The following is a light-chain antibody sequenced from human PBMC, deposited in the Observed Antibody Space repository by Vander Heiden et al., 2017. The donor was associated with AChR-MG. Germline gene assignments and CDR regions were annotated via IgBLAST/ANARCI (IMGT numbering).Light chain of an antibody. J-gene: IGLJ2*01. Sequence: QSVLTQPPSVSGAPGHRVTISCTGTSSNIGAAYDVRWHQHLPGTAPKLLIYGNSNRPSGVPDLFSASKSDTSASLAVTGLHPDDEAVYYCQSDDGSLSAAVFGGGTKLTVL. CDR1: SSNIGAAYD. V-gene: IGLV1-40*01. CDR2: GNS. CDR3: QSDDGSLSAAV.